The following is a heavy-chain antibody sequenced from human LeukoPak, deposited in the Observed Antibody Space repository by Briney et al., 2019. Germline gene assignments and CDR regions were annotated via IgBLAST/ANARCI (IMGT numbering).Heavy chain of an antibody. V-gene: IGHV4-30-4*01. D-gene: IGHD7-27*01. CDR2: VYYSGST. Sequence: SQTLSLTCTVSGGSISSGDYYWNWIRQSPGKGLEWIGFVYYSGSTYYNPSFKSRVTLSIDTSKNQFSLKLSSVTAADTAVYSCAREGPGAPSWFYPWGQGTLVTVSS. J-gene: IGHJ5*02. CDR1: GGSISSGDYY. CDR3: AREGPGAPSWFYP.